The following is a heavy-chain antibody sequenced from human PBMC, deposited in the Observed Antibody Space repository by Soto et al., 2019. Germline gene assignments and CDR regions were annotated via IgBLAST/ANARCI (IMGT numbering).Heavy chain of an antibody. V-gene: IGHV4-31*03. CDR2: IYYSGST. D-gene: IGHD6-13*01. CDR3: ARDMGRLEQKLVRVPFWFDP. CDR1: GGSISSGGYY. J-gene: IGHJ5*02. Sequence: PSETMSLTCTVSGGSISSGGYYWSWIRQHPGKGLEWIGYIYYSGSTYYNPSLKSRVTISVDTSKNQFSLKLSSVTAADTAVHYCARDMGRLEQKLVRVPFWFDPWGEGTLVTVSS.